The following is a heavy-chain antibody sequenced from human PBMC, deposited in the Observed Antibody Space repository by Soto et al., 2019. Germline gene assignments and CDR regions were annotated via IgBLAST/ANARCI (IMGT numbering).Heavy chain of an antibody. J-gene: IGHJ4*02. V-gene: IGHV1-18*01. Sequence: ASVKVSCKASGYTFTSYGISWVRQAPGQGLEWMGWISAYNGNTNYAQKLQGRVTMTTDTSTSTAYMELRSLRSDDTAVYYCARASEEEYSYGYSYYFDYWGQGTLVTVSS. CDR1: GYTFTSYG. D-gene: IGHD5-18*01. CDR3: ARASEEEYSYGYSYYFDY. CDR2: ISAYNGNT.